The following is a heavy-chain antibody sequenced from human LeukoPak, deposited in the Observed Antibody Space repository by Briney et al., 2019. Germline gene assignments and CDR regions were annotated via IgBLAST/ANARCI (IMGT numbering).Heavy chain of an antibody. CDR1: GFTFSHHG. Sequence: GGSLRLSCAASGFTFSHHGMLWVRQAPGKGLEWVAFILYDGSNKYFVDSVKGRFTISRDNSKNAMSLQMNDLRPDDTAMYYCARAVDKGTGYYMDFWGQGTLVTVSS. CDR3: ARAVDKGTGYYMDF. J-gene: IGHJ4*02. D-gene: IGHD3-22*01. V-gene: IGHV3-30*02. CDR2: ILYDGSNK.